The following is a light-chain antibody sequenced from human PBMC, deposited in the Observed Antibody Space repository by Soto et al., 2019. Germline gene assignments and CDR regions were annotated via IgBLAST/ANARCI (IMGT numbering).Light chain of an antibody. Sequence: QSALTQPPSASGSPGQSVTISCTGTSSDVGGYNYVSWYQHHPGKAPKLMIYVVSKRPSGVPDRFSGSKSGNTASLTVSGLQAEDEADYYCSSYAGSNTPCVFGTGTPLTVL. CDR1: SSDVGGYNY. CDR2: VVS. V-gene: IGLV2-8*01. J-gene: IGLJ7*01. CDR3: SSYAGSNTPCV.